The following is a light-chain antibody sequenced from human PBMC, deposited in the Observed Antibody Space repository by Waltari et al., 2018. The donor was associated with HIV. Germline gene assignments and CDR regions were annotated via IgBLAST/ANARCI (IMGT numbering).Light chain of an antibody. V-gene: IGLV3-21*04. CDR3: QVWDRSSDQVI. J-gene: IGLJ2*01. Sequence: YALTQPPSVSVAPGQTAMLTCGGNNIESKSGQWDQQKPGQAPVLVIYFDLDRPSGIPERFSGSVSGNTATLTISRVDAGDEADYYCQVWDRSSDQVIFGGGTKLTVL. CDR1: NIESKS. CDR2: FDL.